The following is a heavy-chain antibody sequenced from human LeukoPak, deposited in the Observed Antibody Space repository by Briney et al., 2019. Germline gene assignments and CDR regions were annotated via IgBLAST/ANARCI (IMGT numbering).Heavy chain of an antibody. V-gene: IGHV1-69*13. Sequence: GASVKVTCKASGGTFSSYAISWVRQAPGQGLEWMGGIIPIFGTANYAQKFQGRVTITADESTSTAYMELSSLRSEDTAVYYCARDFDSSGSNWGQGTLVTVSS. CDR3: ARDFDSSGSN. CDR2: IIPIFGTA. CDR1: GGTFSSYA. J-gene: IGHJ4*02. D-gene: IGHD3-22*01.